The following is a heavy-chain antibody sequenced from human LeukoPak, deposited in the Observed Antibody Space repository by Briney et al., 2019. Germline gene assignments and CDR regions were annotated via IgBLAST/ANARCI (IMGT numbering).Heavy chain of an antibody. J-gene: IGHJ4*02. V-gene: IGHV2-5*02. CDR2: IYWDDDK. Sequence: VSGPTLVKPTQTVTLTWTFSGFSLSTSGVAVNWVRQPPGKVLEWLALIYWDDDKRYSSPLQSRLTITKDTSENRVVLTMANMEPVDTATYFCVHSGVWFGDSSLDYSGQGTLVTVSS. CDR3: VHSGVWFGDSSLDY. CDR1: GFSLSTSGVA. D-gene: IGHD3-10*01.